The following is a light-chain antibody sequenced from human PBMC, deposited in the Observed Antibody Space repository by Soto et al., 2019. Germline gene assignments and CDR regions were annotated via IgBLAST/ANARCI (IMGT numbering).Light chain of an antibody. CDR2: GTS. CDR3: QQYYQWPLT. CDR1: QSVSGT. Sequence: EIVMTQSPATLSVSPGERATLSCRASQSVSGTLAWYQQIPGQAPRLLLYGTSTRATGIPARFSGSGSGTEFTLTISSLQSEDFAFYYCQQYYQWPLTFGGGTKVEVK. J-gene: IGKJ4*01. V-gene: IGKV3-15*01.